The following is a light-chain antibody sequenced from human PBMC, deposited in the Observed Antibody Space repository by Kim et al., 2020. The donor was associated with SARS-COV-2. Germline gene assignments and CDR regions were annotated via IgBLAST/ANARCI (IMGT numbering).Light chain of an antibody. J-gene: IGKJ1*01. CDR1: QSLSSY. Sequence: SPGERVPLSCRASQSLSSYLAWFQHKPGQAPRLLIYGASTRATGIPDRFSGSGSGTEFTLTISSLQSEDFAIYYCQQYNNWPPWTFGQGTKVEIK. V-gene: IGKV3D-15*01. CDR3: QQYNNWPPWT. CDR2: GAS.